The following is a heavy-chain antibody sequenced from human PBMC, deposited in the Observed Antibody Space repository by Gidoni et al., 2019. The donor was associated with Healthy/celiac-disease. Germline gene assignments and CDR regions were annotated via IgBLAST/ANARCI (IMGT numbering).Heavy chain of an antibody. CDR2: IYYSGST. CDR3: ARGPTTIFGVAHPYYYYYYMDV. Sequence: QVQLQESGPGLVKPSQTLSLTCTFSGGSISSGDYYWSWIRQPPGKGLEWIGYIYYSGSTYYNPSLKSRVTISVDTSKNQFSLKLSSVTAADTAVYYCARGPTTIFGVAHPYYYYYYMDVWGKGTTVTVSS. D-gene: IGHD3-3*01. J-gene: IGHJ6*03. CDR1: GGSISSGDYY. V-gene: IGHV4-30-4*01.